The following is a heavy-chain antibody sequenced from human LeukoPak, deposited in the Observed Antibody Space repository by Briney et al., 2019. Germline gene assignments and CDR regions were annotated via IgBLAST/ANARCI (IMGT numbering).Heavy chain of an antibody. CDR3: ATDRGGDTGFDY. D-gene: IGHD2-8*02. J-gene: IGHJ4*02. CDR1: GFTFSSYT. V-gene: IGHV3-21*01. CDR2: IRSSSSYI. Sequence: GGSLRLSCAASGFTFSSYTMNWVRQAPGKGLEWVSTIRSSSSYIYYADSVKGRFTISGDNAKNSLYLQMNSLRAEDTAVYYCATDRGGDTGFDYWGQGILVTVSS.